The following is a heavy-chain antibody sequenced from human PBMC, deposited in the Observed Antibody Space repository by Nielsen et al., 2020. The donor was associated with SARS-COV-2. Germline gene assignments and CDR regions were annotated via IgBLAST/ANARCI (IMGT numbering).Heavy chain of an antibody. V-gene: IGHV3-21*01. Sequence: GESLKISCAASGFTFSSYSMNWVRQAPGKGLEWVSSISSSSSYIYYADSVKGRFTISRDNAKNSLYLQMNSLRAEDTAVYYCARDCPCGYGTDYWGQGTLVTVSS. J-gene: IGHJ4*02. CDR1: GFTFSSYS. CDR2: ISSSSSYI. CDR3: ARDCPCGYGTDY. D-gene: IGHD3-22*01.